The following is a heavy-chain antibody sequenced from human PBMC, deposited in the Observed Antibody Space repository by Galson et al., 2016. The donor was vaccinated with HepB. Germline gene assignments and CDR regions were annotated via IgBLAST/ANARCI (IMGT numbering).Heavy chain of an antibody. V-gene: IGHV3-23*01. D-gene: IGHD5-12*01. J-gene: IGHJ1*01. Sequence: SLRLSCAASGFTFSNCAMTWVRQAPGKGLEWVSAITGGGRHTYYADSVKGRFTISRDNAKNTLYLQMNSLRAEDTAVYYCATSYYRSGGDWRITDDWGQGALVTLSS. CDR1: GFTFSNCA. CDR3: ATSYYRSGGDWRITDD. CDR2: ITGGGRHT.